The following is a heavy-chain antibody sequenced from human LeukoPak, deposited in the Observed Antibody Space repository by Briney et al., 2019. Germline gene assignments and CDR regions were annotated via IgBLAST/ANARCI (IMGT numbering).Heavy chain of an antibody. V-gene: IGHV3-11*05. CDR2: IRTTAERANYA. D-gene: IGHD2-8*01. J-gene: IGHJ4*02. CDR3: ARDQGYAFDY. CDR1: GFTVSSKY. Sequence: GGSLRLSCAASGFTVSSKYMSWVRQAPGRGLEWVSNIRTTAERANYANYADAVRGRVTVSRDDAKYTLYLHMNGLRDDDTAVYYCARDQGYAFDYWGQGILVTVSS.